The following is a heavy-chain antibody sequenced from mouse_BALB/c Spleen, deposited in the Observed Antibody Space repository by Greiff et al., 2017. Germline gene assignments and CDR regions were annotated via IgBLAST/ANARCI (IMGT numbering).Heavy chain of an antibody. CDR2: ISNGGGST. V-gene: IGHV5-12-2*01. Sequence: EVKLMEPGGGLVQPGGSLKLSCAASGFTFSSYTMSWVRLTPEKRLEWVAYISNGGGSTYYPDTVKGRFTISRDNAKNTLYLQMSSLKSEDTAMYYCARHREGVRHAMDYWGQGTSVTVSA. J-gene: IGHJ4*01. CDR1: GFTFSSYT. D-gene: IGHD2-14*01. CDR3: ARHREGVRHAMDY.